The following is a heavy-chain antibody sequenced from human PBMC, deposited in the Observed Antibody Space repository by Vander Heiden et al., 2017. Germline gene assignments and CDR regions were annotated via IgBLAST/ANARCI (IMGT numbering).Heavy chain of an antibody. Sequence: QLHLQESGPGLVKPSETLSLTCTVSGGSISSSSYYWGWIRQPPGKGLELIGSIYYSGSTYYNPSLKSRVTISVDTSKNQFSLKLSSVTAADTAVYYCASAYYDILTGYYYGMDVWGQGNTVTVSS. CDR3: ASAYYDILTGYYYGMDV. D-gene: IGHD3-9*01. CDR1: GGSISSSSYY. CDR2: IYYSGST. V-gene: IGHV4-39*01. J-gene: IGHJ6*02.